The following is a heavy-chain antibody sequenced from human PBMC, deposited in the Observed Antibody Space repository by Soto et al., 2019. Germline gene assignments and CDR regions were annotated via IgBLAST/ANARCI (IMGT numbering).Heavy chain of an antibody. CDR1: GYTFTSYT. CDR3: AGTRLGIVGATSPQTFGY. CDR2: IIPILGIA. J-gene: IGHJ4*02. V-gene: IGHV1-69*02. Sequence: SVKVSCKASGYTFTSYTISWVRQAPGQGLEWMGRIIPILGIANYAQKFQGRVTITADKSTSTAYMELSSLRSEDTAVYYCAGTRLGIVGATSPQTFGYWGQGTLVTVSS. D-gene: IGHD1-26*01.